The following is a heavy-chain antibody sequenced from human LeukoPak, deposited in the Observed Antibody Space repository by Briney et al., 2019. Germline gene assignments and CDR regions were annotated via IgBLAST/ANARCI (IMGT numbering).Heavy chain of an antibody. Sequence: PGGSLRLSCAASGFIFTSNRMNWVRQAPGKGLEWVANIKQDGSEKYYVDSVKGRFTISRDNAQNSLYLQMNSLRAEDTAVYFCARASPYYYGMDVWGQGTTVTVSS. CDR1: GFIFTSNR. V-gene: IGHV3-7*03. CDR3: ARASPYYYGMDV. J-gene: IGHJ6*02. CDR2: IKQDGSEK.